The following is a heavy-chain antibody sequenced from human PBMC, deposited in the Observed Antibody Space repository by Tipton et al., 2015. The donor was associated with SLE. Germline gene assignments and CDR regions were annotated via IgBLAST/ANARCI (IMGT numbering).Heavy chain of an antibody. Sequence: TLSLTCTVSGGSISGYYWSWFRQSPGRGLGGIGYISYRGATNYNPSLKSRVTMSLDTSRIQFSLKVTSVTAADTAVYYCASAAYSSSSDGFDAWGQGTMVTVTS. CDR3: ASAAYSSSSDGFDA. CDR2: ISYRGAT. J-gene: IGHJ3*01. CDR1: GGSISGYY. V-gene: IGHV4-59*07. D-gene: IGHD6-6*01.